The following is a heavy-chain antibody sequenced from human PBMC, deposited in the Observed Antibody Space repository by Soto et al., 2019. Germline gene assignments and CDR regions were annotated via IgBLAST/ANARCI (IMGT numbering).Heavy chain of an antibody. V-gene: IGHV1-3*01. CDR1: GYTFTSYA. Sequence: QVQLVQSGAEVKKPGASVKVSCKASGYTFTSYALHWVRQAPGQRLEWMGWINAGNGNTKYSQKFQGRVTLTRDTSASTAYMELSSLRSEDTAVYYCARDFFGVEYQKPRYGMDVWGQGTTVTVSS. CDR3: ARDFFGVEYQKPRYGMDV. J-gene: IGHJ6*02. D-gene: IGHD3-3*01. CDR2: INAGNGNT.